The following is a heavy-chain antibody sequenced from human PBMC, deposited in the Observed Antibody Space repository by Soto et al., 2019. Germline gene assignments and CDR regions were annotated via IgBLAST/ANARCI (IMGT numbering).Heavy chain of an antibody. J-gene: IGHJ6*02. D-gene: IGHD3-10*01. V-gene: IGHV3-74*01. CDR3: SREGRGVVVPGGMDV. CDR2: INSDGSST. Sequence: PGGSLRLSCAVSGFTFSSYWMHWVRQAPGKGLLWVSRINSDGSSTSYADSVKGRFTISRDNAKHTLYLQMNSLRAEDTAVYYCSREGRGVVVPGGMDVWGQGTTVTVSS. CDR1: GFTFSSYW.